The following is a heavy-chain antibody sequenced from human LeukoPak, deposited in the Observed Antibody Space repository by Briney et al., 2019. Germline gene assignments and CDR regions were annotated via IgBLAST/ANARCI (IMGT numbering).Heavy chain of an antibody. Sequence: GGSLRLSCAASGFTFSDYYMSCIRQAPGEGLEWVSYISSSGSYTNYADSVKGRFTISRDNAKNSLYLQMNSLRAEDTAVYYCATSLWFGVLAWFDPWGQGTLVTVSS. CDR2: ISSSGSYT. D-gene: IGHD3-10*01. CDR3: ATSLWFGVLAWFDP. CDR1: GFTFSDYY. J-gene: IGHJ5*02. V-gene: IGHV3-11*06.